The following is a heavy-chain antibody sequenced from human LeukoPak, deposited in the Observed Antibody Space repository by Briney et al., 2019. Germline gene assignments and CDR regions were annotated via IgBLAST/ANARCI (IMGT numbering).Heavy chain of an antibody. D-gene: IGHD1/OR15-1a*01. CDR2: IWYDGSNK. Sequence: PGRSLRLSCAPSGFSFSNYGMHWVRQARGKGLEWVAVIWYDGSNKYYAESVKGRFTISRDNSKNTLYLQMNSLRAEDTAVYYCAIATGANWYFDLWGRGTLVTVSS. J-gene: IGHJ2*01. CDR1: GFSFSNYG. CDR3: AIATGANWYFDL. V-gene: IGHV3-33*01.